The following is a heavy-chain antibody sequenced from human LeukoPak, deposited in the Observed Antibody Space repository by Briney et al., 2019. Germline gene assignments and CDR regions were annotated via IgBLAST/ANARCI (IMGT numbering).Heavy chain of an antibody. CDR3: ARWDCTSTSCYAGDY. D-gene: IGHD2-2*01. CDR2: ISYDGSNK. V-gene: IGHV3-30-3*01. CDR1: GFTFSSYA. Sequence: PGGSLRLSCAASGFTFSSYAMHWVRQAPGKGLEWVAVISYDGSNKYYADSVKGRFTISRDNSKNTLYLQMNSLRAEDTAVYYCARWDCTSTSCYAGDYWGQGTLVTVSS. J-gene: IGHJ4*02.